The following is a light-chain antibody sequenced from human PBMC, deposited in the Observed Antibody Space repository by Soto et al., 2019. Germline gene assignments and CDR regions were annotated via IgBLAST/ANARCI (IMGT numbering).Light chain of an antibody. Sequence: DIQMTQSPSSLSASVGDRVTIACRAGERISRNLNWYQQKAGKAPKLLSYAASSLQSGVPSRFSGSGSGTEFPRTISSLQPEDFATYYCQQSYTMPCTFGPGTNVDI. CDR2: AAS. J-gene: IGKJ3*01. V-gene: IGKV1-39*01. CDR1: ERISRN. CDR3: QQSYTMPCT.